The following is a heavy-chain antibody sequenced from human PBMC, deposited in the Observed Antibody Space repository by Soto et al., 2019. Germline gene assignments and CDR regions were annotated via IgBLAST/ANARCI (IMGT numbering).Heavy chain of an antibody. V-gene: IGHV3-23*01. CDR1: GFTFSSYA. J-gene: IGHJ1*01. D-gene: IGHD2-15*01. CDR3: AKDHPKLPYIAEYFQH. Sequence: GGSLRLSCAASGFTFSSYAMSWVRQAPGKGLEWVSAISGSGGSTYYADSVKGRFTISRDNSKNTQYLQMNSLRAEDTAVYYCAKDHPKLPYIAEYFQHWGQGTLVTVSS. CDR2: ISGSGGST.